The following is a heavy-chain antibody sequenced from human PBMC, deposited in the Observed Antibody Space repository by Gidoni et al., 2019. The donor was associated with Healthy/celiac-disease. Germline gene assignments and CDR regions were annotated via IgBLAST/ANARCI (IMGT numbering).Heavy chain of an antibody. CDR2: IIPIFGTA. V-gene: IGHV1-69*01. CDR1: GGTFSRYA. CDR3: AREAYDFWSGYQGRYFDY. Sequence: QVQLVQSGAEVKKPGSSVKVSCKASGGTFSRYAISWVRQAPGQGLEWMGGIIPIFGTANYEQKFQGRVKITADESTSTAYMELSSLRSEDTAVYYCAREAYDFWSGYQGRYFDYWGQGTLVTVSS. J-gene: IGHJ4*02. D-gene: IGHD3-3*01.